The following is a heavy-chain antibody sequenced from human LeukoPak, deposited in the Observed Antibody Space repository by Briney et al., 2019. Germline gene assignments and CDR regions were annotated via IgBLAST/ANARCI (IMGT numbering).Heavy chain of an antibody. CDR3: ARDPSYGDDAFDI. CDR2: IYYSGST. D-gene: IGHD4-17*01. J-gene: IGHJ3*02. Sequence: SETLSLTCTVSGGSISSYYWSWLRQPPGKGLEWIGYIYYSGSTNYNPSLKSRVTISVDTSKNQFSLKLSSVTAADTAVYYCARDPSYGDDAFDIWGQGTMVTVPS. CDR1: GGSISSYY. V-gene: IGHV4-59*01.